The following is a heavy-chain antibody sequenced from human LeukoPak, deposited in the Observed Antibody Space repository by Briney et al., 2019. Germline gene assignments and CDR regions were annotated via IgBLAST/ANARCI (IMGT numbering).Heavy chain of an antibody. CDR2: IYYSGST. D-gene: IGHD1-1*01. J-gene: IGHJ4*02. CDR1: GGSISTYY. CDR3: ARGTVQMGMGERYFDI. Sequence: KSSETLSLTCTVSGGSISTYYWSWIRQPPGKGLEWIGYIYYSGSTNYNPSLKSRITISVDTSRNQFSLSLSSVTAADTAVYYCARGTVQMGMGERYFDIWGQGTLVSVSP. V-gene: IGHV4-59*01.